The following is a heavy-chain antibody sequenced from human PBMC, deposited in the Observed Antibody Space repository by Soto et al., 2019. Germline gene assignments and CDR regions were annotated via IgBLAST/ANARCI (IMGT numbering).Heavy chain of an antibody. CDR2: LSGSGTMR. CDR1: GFSFRNYA. CDR3: AKSRYSDSSGDFYDY. D-gene: IGHD3-22*01. J-gene: IGHJ4*02. V-gene: IGHV3-23*01. Sequence: EVQLLESGGGLVQPGGSLRLSCAASGFSFRNYAMTWVRQAPGKGLEWVSGLSGSGTMRYYADSVRGRFIISRDNANNTLFLQMNSLRAEDTAVYYCAKSRYSDSSGDFYDYWGQGTLVTVSS.